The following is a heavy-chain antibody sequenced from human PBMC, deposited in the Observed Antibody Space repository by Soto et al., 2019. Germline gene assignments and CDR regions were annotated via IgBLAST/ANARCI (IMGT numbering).Heavy chain of an antibody. J-gene: IGHJ4*02. V-gene: IGHV4-59*01. CDR2: VYYTGST. CDR3: ARSVAVPGAHIDY. CDR1: GGSISGSY. D-gene: IGHD6-19*01. Sequence: SETLSLTGSASGGSISGSYWSWIRQSPGKGLEWLGYVYYTGSTNYSPSLRSRVSISVDTSKNEFSLRLSSVTAADTALYFCARSVAVPGAHIDYWGQGTQVTVSS.